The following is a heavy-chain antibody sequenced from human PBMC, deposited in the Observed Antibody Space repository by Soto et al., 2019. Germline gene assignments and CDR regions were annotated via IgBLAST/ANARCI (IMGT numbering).Heavy chain of an antibody. Sequence: SVKVSCKASGGTFSSYAISWVRQAPGQGLEWMGGIIPIFGTANYAQKFQGRVTITADESTSTAYMELSSLRSEDTAVYYCARFPSSSWYNPHYFEYWGQGTLVTVSS. CDR1: GGTFSSYA. D-gene: IGHD6-13*01. J-gene: IGHJ4*02. CDR3: ARFPSSSWYNPHYFEY. V-gene: IGHV1-69*13. CDR2: IIPIFGTA.